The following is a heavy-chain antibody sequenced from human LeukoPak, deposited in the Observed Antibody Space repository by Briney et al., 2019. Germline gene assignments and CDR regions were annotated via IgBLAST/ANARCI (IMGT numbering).Heavy chain of an antibody. J-gene: IGHJ5*02. D-gene: IGHD3-10*01. CDR2: INSDESST. CDR3: AKDKFTSGESWCYP. V-gene: IGHV3-74*03. CDR1: GFTFSSYW. Sequence: GRSLRLSCAASGFTFSSYWMHWVRQAPGKGLVWVSRINSDESSTAYADAVKGRFTISRDNAKNTLYQQMNSLRAEDTAIYYCAKDKFTSGESWCYPWGQGTLVTVFS.